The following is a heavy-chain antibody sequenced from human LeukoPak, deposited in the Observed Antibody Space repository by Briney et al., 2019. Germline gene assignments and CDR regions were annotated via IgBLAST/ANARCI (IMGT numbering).Heavy chain of an antibody. V-gene: IGHV4-59*08. Sequence: GSLRLSCAASKFTFSNYTINWVRQAPGRGLEWIAYIHHSGETNYNPSLKSRVTISLDTSKNQVSLMLTSVTAADTAVYFCATHVLFDSNHYSYWFDPWGQGTLVTVSS. CDR1: KFTFSNYT. J-gene: IGHJ5*02. CDR3: ATHVLFDSNHYSYWFDP. D-gene: IGHD5/OR15-5a*01. CDR2: IHHSGET.